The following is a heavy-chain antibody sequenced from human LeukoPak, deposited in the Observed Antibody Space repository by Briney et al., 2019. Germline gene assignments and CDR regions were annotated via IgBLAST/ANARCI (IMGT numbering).Heavy chain of an antibody. D-gene: IGHD1-26*01. Sequence: ASVKVSCKASGYTFTGYYMHWVRQAPGQGLEWMGWINPNSGGTNYAQKFQGRVTMTRDTSISTAYMELSRLRSDDTAVYYCAREIGIVGAIMDVWGKGTTVTVSS. J-gene: IGHJ6*04. CDR3: AREIGIVGAIMDV. V-gene: IGHV1-2*02. CDR2: INPNSGGT. CDR1: GYTFTGYY.